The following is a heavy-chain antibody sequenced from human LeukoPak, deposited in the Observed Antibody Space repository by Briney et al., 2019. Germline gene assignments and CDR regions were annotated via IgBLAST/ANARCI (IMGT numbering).Heavy chain of an antibody. V-gene: IGHV4-30-4*01. CDR1: GGSISSGDYY. Sequence: SQTLSLTCTVSGGSISSGDYYWSWIRQPPGKGLEWIGYIYYSGSTYYNPSLKGRVTISVDTSENQFSLKLSSVTAADAAVYYCARESSGEYYFDYWGQGTLVTVSS. CDR3: ARESSGEYYFDY. CDR2: IYYSGST. D-gene: IGHD3-10*01. J-gene: IGHJ4*02.